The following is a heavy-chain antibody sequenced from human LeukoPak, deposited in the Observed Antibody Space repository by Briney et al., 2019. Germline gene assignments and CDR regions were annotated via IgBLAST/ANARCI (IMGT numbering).Heavy chain of an antibody. CDR3: ARDPIGSRWPYYFDY. V-gene: IGHV1-8*01. J-gene: IGHJ4*02. D-gene: IGHD6-13*01. Sequence: ASVKVSCKASGYTFVSYDINWVRQATGQGPEWMGWMSPKSGNTGYAQKFQGRVTMTRDTSINTAYMELSGLRSEDTAVYYCARDPIGSRWPYYFDYWGQGTLVTVSS. CDR2: MSPKSGNT. CDR1: GYTFVSYD.